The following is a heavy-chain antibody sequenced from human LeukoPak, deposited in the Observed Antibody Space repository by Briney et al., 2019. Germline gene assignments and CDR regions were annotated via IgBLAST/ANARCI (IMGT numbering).Heavy chain of an antibody. J-gene: IGHJ3*02. Sequence: ASVKLSCKASGYTFTSYGISRVRQAPGQGLEWMGWISAYNGNTNYAQKLQGRVTMTTDTSTSTAYMELRSLRSDDTAVYYCARVNHYYGSGSYYYDAFDIWGQGTMVTVSS. D-gene: IGHD3-10*01. CDR2: ISAYNGNT. CDR1: GYTFTSYG. V-gene: IGHV1-18*01. CDR3: ARVNHYYGSGSYYYDAFDI.